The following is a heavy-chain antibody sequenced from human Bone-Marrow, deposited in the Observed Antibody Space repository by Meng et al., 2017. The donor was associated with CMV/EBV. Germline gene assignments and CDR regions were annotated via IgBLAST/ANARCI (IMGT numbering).Heavy chain of an antibody. CDR2: IYWNDDK. Sequence: SGPTLVKHTQTLTLTCTFSGFSLSTSGVGVGWIRQPPGKALEWLALIYWNDDKRYSPSLKSRLTITKDTSKNQVVLTMTNMDPVDTATYYCASQWLDSWFDPWGQGTLVTVSS. D-gene: IGHD6-19*01. J-gene: IGHJ5*02. V-gene: IGHV2-5*01. CDR1: GFSLSTSGVG. CDR3: ASQWLDSWFDP.